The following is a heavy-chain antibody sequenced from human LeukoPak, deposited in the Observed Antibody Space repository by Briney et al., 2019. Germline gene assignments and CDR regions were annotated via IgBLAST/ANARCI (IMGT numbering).Heavy chain of an antibody. J-gene: IGHJ4*02. V-gene: IGHV4-39*01. Sequence: SETLSLTCAVSGASISGSGYYWGWIRQPPGKGLEWIGSIYYSGSTYYNPSLKSRVTISVDTSKNQFSLKLSSVTAADTAVYYCARGYSYGSNDYWGQGTLVTVSS. D-gene: IGHD5-18*01. CDR3: ARGYSYGSNDY. CDR1: GASISGSGYY. CDR2: IYYSGST.